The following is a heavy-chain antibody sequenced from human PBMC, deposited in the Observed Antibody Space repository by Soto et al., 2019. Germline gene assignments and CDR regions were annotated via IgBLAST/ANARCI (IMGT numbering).Heavy chain of an antibody. CDR3: AMVVCGGASWIHAADH. V-gene: IGHV1-18*01. Sequence: QFQLVQSGGEVKRPGASVRVSCKASGYTFTNYVVTWMRHAPGQGLDGMGWVNVQSVKTIYTQKLQRRVNMTRDTSTRTAYMDVRGVRSDDTATYYRAMVVCGGASWIHAADHWGEGTMVTVSA. D-gene: IGHD2-15*01. J-gene: IGHJ3*01. CDR2: VNVQSVKT. CDR1: GYTFTNYV.